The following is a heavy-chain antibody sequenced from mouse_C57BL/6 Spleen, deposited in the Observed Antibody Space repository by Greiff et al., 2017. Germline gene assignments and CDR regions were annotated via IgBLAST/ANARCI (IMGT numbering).Heavy chain of an antibody. D-gene: IGHD3-2*02. J-gene: IGHJ3*01. V-gene: IGHV1-5*01. CDR3: TRWGAQATIAY. CDR2: IYPGNSDT. CDR1: GYTFTSYW. Sequence: VQLKQSGTVLARPGASVKMSCKTSGYTFTSYWMHWVKQRPGQGLEWIGAIYPGNSDTSYNQKFKGKATLTAVTSASTAYMALRSLTNEDSAVDYCTRWGAQATIAYWGQGTLVTVSA.